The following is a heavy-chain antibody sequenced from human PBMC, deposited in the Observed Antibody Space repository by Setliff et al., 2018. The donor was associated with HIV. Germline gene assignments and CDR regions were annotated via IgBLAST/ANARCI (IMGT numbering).Heavy chain of an antibody. CDR3: ARAIREGDVFDI. CDR2: INPHSGGT. CDR1: GYTFTDFY. V-gene: IGHV1-2*02. Sequence: ASVKVSCKSSGYTFTDFYIHWVRQAPGQGLEWMGWINPHSGGTYYAQKFQGRVTMTRDTSINTAYLELSRLTTDDTAVYFSARAIREGDVFDIWGQGAVVTVSS. D-gene: IGHD3-10*01. J-gene: IGHJ3*02.